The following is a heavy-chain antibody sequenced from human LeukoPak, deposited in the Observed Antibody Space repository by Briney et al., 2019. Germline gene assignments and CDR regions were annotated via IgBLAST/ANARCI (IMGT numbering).Heavy chain of an antibody. Sequence: DSVKVSCKASGYTFTSNGVTWVRQAPGQGLEWVGWISANNGYTNYAHKFQDRVTLTTDTTPHKAYLELRNLRSEDTAVYYCARGNSASEIYHYLNWFDPWGQGTLVTVSS. CDR3: ARGNSASEIYHYLNWFDP. J-gene: IGHJ5*02. CDR2: ISANNGYT. V-gene: IGHV1-18*04. CDR1: GYTFTSNG. D-gene: IGHD4-23*01.